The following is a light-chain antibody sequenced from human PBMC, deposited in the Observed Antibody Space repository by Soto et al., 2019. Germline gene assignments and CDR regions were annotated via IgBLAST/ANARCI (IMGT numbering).Light chain of an antibody. Sequence: QSVLTQPASVSGSPGQSITISCTGTSSDVGGYKYVSWYQQHPGKAPKVIIYEVTYRPSGISDRFSGSKSDNTASLTISGLQAEDEADYYCSSFASSSTPFVFGTGTKLTVL. CDR2: EVT. V-gene: IGLV2-14*01. J-gene: IGLJ1*01. CDR3: SSFASSSTPFV. CDR1: SSDVGGYKY.